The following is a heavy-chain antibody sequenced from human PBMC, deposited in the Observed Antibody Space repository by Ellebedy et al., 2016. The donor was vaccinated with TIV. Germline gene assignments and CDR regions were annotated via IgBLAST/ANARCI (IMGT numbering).Heavy chain of an antibody. D-gene: IGHD6-19*01. CDR1: GGSISSSGYY. CDR2: INHSGST. Sequence: SETLSLTXTVSGGSISSSGYYWSWIRQPPGKGLEWIGEINHSGSTNYNPSLKSRVTISVDTSKNQFSLKLSSVTAADTAVYYCARGRPRTEWLVRPVQSGWFDPWGQGTLVTVSS. CDR3: ARGRPRTEWLVRPVQSGWFDP. V-gene: IGHV4-39*07. J-gene: IGHJ5*02.